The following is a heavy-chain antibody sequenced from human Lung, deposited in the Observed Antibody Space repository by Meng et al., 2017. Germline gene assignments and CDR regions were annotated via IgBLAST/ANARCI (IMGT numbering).Heavy chain of an antibody. D-gene: IGHD1-26*01. CDR3: ARFDISSSGRGDY. J-gene: IGHJ4*02. Sequence: QVPLPESGPGLVQPSWTLHLTCAVSAGSITSSTWWSLVRQTPGKGLEWFGEIFHSGSTNYNPPLESRVTISVDKSKNQFSLKVYSVTAADTATYYCARFDISSSGRGDYWGQGILVTVSS. V-gene: IGHV4-4*02. CDR1: AGSITSSTW. CDR2: IFHSGST.